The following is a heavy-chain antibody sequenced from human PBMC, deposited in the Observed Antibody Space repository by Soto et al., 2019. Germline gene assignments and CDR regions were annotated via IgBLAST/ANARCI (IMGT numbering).Heavy chain of an antibody. V-gene: IGHV3-30*18. CDR3: AKADYYYSSGYPVGY. CDR1: GLTFSNYA. CDR2: ISYDGRIE. Sequence: QVQLVESGGGVVQPGGSLRLSCAASGLTFSNYAMHWVRQAPGKGLEWVAVISYDGRIEYYADSVKGRFTISRDNSENTLYLQMSSLRTEDTALYYCAKADYYYSSGYPVGYWGQGTLVTVSS. D-gene: IGHD3-22*01. J-gene: IGHJ4*02.